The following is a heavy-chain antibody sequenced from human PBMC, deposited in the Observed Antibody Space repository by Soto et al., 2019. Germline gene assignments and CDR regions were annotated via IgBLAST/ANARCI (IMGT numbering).Heavy chain of an antibody. D-gene: IGHD6-19*01. CDR1: GFAFSSAW. CDR2: IKSTTDGATS. J-gene: IGHJ4*02. Sequence: GGSLRLSCAASGFAFSSAWMNWVRQAPGKGLEWVGRIKSTTDGATSDYAAPVKGRFTISRDDSKNTLYLQMDSLKTEDTALYYCTAKDSSPTYWGQGTLVTVSS. CDR3: TAKDSSPTY. V-gene: IGHV3-15*07.